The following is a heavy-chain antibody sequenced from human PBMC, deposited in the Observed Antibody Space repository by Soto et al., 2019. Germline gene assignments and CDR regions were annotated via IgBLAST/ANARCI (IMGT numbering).Heavy chain of an antibody. Sequence: VASVKVSCKASGYTFTSYGISWVRQAPGQGLEWMGWISAYNGNTNYAQKLQGRVTMTTDTSTSTAYMELRSLRSDDTAVYYCARDTYYYDSSGYYDFDYWGQGTLVTVS. CDR2: ISAYNGNT. D-gene: IGHD3-22*01. J-gene: IGHJ4*02. CDR1: GYTFTSYG. V-gene: IGHV1-18*01. CDR3: ARDTYYYDSSGYYDFDY.